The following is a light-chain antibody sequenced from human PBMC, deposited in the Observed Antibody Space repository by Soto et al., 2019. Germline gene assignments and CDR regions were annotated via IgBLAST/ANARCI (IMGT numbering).Light chain of an antibody. Sequence: QSVLTQPPSVSGAPGQRVTISCTGSSSNLGAGHDVHWYQQLPGTAPKLLIYGNTNRPSGVPDRFSGSKSGTSASLAITGLQAEDEADYYCQSYDYSLNGSGVFGTGTKLTVL. CDR3: QSYDYSLNGSGV. CDR2: GNT. J-gene: IGLJ1*01. CDR1: SSNLGAGHD. V-gene: IGLV1-40*01.